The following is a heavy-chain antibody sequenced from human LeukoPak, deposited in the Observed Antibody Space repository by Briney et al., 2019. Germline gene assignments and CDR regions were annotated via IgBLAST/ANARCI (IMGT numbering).Heavy chain of an antibody. Sequence: ASVNVSCKASGYTFTRCDINWVRQATGQGLEWMGWMNPNSGNTGYPQKLQGRVTMTRTTSISTAYMELSSLRSEDTAVYYCARGVSDILTGYYNVWFRAYYYYGMDVWGQGTTVTVSS. CDR2: MNPNSGNT. J-gene: IGHJ6*02. CDR1: GYTFTRCD. D-gene: IGHD3-9*01. V-gene: IGHV1-8*01. CDR3: ARGVSDILTGYYNVWFRAYYYYGMDV.